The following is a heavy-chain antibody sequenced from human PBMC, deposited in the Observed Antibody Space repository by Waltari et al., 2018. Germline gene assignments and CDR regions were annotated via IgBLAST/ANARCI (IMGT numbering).Heavy chain of an antibody. CDR3: ARARGQGTSYYYYMDV. CDR1: GFTFSPFS. D-gene: IGHD1-1*01. CDR2: ISSSSNYM. V-gene: IGHV3-21*01. J-gene: IGHJ6*03. Sequence: GESGGGLVKPGGSLRLSCVASGFTFSPFSMNWVRQAPGKGLEWVSSISSSSNYMYYADSVRGRFSISRDNANNALFLDISSLRGEDTAVYYCARARGQGTSYYYYMDVWGKGTTVTVSS.